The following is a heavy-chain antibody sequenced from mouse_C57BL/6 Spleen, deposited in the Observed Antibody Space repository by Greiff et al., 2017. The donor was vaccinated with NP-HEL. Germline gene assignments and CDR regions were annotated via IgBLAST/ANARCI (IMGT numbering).Heavy chain of an antibody. CDR1: GYAFSSSW. D-gene: IGHD1-1*01. CDR3: ARPNYGSSWYFDV. J-gene: IGHJ1*03. CDR2: IYPGDGDT. V-gene: IGHV1-82*01. Sequence: QVQLQQSGPELVKPGASVKISCEASGYAFSSSWMNWVKQRPGKGLEWIGRIYPGDGDTNYNGKFKGKATLTADKSSSTAYMQLSSLTSEDSAVYFCARPNYGSSWYFDVWGTGTTVTVSS.